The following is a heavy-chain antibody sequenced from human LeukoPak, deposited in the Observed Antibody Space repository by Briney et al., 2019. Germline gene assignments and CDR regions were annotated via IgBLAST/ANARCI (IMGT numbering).Heavy chain of an antibody. J-gene: IGHJ3*02. CDR3: AKSQLVGATYALDI. D-gene: IGHD1-26*01. CDR2: IRGSGGST. V-gene: IGHV3-23*01. CDR1: GFSFSSYD. Sequence: PGGSLRLSCAAPGFSFSSYDMSWVRQAPGKGLEWVSGIRGSGGSTFYADSVKGRFTISRDNSKNTLNLQMNSLRAEDTAVYYCAKSQLVGATYALDIWGQGTMVTVSS.